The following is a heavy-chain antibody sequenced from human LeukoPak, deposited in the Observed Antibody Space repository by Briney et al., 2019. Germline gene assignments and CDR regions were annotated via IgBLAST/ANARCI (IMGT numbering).Heavy chain of an antibody. V-gene: IGHV4-4*07. CDR3: ARLADP. J-gene: IGHJ5*02. Sequence: PSETLSLTCTVSGGSINHYHWSWIRQPAGKGLEWIGRIHTSGSTKYNPSLKSRVTMSLDTSKNQFSPKLSSVTAADTAVYYCARLADPWGQGTLVTVSS. CDR2: IHTSGST. CDR1: GGSINHYH.